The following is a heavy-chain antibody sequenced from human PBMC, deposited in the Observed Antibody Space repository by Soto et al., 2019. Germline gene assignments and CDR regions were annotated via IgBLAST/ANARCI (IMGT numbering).Heavy chain of an antibody. V-gene: IGHV5-10-1*01. CDR2: IDPSDSYT. J-gene: IGHJ6*02. CDR3: ARHVNWNWDDYYYYGVDV. Sequence: GESLKISCKGSGYSFTSYWISWVRQMPGKGLEWMGRIDPSDSYTNYSPSFQGHVTISADKSISTAYLQWSSLKASDTAMYYCARHVNWNWDDYYYYGVDVWGQGTTVTVSS. D-gene: IGHD1-1*01. CDR1: GYSFTSYW.